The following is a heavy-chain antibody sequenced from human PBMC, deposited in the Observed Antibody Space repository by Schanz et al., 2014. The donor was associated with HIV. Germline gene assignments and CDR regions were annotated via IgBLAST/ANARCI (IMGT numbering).Heavy chain of an antibody. J-gene: IGHJ4*02. CDR2: ISVTGDNT. D-gene: IGHD3-10*01. CDR1: GFTLSGYT. Sequence: EGQLVESGGGLVLPGGSLRVSCAVSGFTLSGYTMSWVRQAPGKGLEWVSSISVTGDNTYYADSVKGRFTISRDNSKNTLYLQMNSLRAEDTSVYYCARGFQGFDYWGQGTLVTVSS. CDR3: ARGFQGFDY. V-gene: IGHV3-23*04.